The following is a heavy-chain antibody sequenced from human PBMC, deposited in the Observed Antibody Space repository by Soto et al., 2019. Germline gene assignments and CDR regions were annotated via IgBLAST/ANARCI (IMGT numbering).Heavy chain of an antibody. V-gene: IGHV4-59*01. D-gene: IGHD6-13*01. CDR2: IYYTGSS. CDR1: GASFTSYY. CDR3: ARACAATGSYWYFDL. Sequence: SETLSLTCSVSGASFTSYYWSWIRQPPGKGLEWIGYIYYTGSSNYNPSLKSRVTMSVDTSKNQFSLRLTSVTAADTAIYHCARACAATGSYWYFDLWGRGTLVTVSS. J-gene: IGHJ2*01.